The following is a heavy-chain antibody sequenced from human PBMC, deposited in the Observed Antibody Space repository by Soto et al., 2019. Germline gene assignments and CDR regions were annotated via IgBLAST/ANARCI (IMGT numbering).Heavy chain of an antibody. J-gene: IGHJ4*02. CDR1: GGSVSSGSYY. CDR2: IYYSGST. CDR3: ARAPRYSSGWPSFRGYYFDY. Sequence: SETLSLTCTVSGGSVSSGSYYWSWIRQPPGKGLEWIGYIYYSGSTNYNPSLKSRVTISVDTSKNQFSLKLSSVTAADTAVYYCARAPRYSSGWPSFRGYYFDYWGQGTLVTVSS. D-gene: IGHD6-19*01. V-gene: IGHV4-61*01.